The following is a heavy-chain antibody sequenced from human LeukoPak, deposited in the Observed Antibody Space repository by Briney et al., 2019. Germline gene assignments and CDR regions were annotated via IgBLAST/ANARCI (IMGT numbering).Heavy chain of an antibody. D-gene: IGHD2-15*01. J-gene: IGHJ4*02. Sequence: SETLSLTCTVSGYSISSGYYWGWIRQPPGKGLEWIGSIYHSGRTFYNPSLKSRVTISVDTSKNQFSLKLSSVTAADTAVYYCARGAGVCSGGSCYLTFDYWGQGTLVTVSS. V-gene: IGHV4-38-2*02. CDR3: ARGAGVCSGGSCYLTFDY. CDR1: GYSISSGYY. CDR2: IYHSGRT.